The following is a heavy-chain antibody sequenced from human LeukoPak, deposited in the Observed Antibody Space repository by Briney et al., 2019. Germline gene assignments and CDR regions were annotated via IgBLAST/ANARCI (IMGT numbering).Heavy chain of an antibody. D-gene: IGHD3-16*01. CDR2: ISGSGGST. CDR1: GFTVSSNY. CDR3: AKDPPWGPVSWP. Sequence: GGSLRLSCAASGFTVSSNYMSWVRQAPGKGLEWVSAISGSGGSTYYADSVKGRFTISRDNSKNTLYLQMNSLRAEDTAVYYCAKDPPWGPVSWPWGQGTLVTVSS. V-gene: IGHV3-23*01. J-gene: IGHJ5*02.